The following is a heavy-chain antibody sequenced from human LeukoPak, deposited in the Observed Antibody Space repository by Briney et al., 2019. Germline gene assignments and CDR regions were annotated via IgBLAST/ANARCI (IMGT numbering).Heavy chain of an antibody. CDR1: GYTFTSYG. D-gene: IGHD5-12*01. Sequence: ASVKVSCKASGYTFTSYGISWVRQAPGQGLEWMGWISAYNGNTNYAQKLQGRVTMTTDTSTSTAYMELRSLRSDDTAVYYCARLDGGYEYCYYGMDVWGQGTTVTVSS. V-gene: IGHV1-18*01. CDR2: ISAYNGNT. CDR3: ARLDGGYEYCYYGMDV. J-gene: IGHJ6*02.